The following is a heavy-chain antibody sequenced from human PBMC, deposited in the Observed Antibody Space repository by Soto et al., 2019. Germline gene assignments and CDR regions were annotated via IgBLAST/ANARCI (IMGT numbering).Heavy chain of an antibody. J-gene: IGHJ3*02. Sequence: QLHLVQSGAVVKKPGASVTVSCSASGYPVTAYYMHWVRQAPGRGLEWMGGINPATGAAKYTQTIQGRVSMTRAPCKGKRFIELSALTSEDTAVFYCARGGGVGVAGSAAFDMWGQGTLVTVSS. D-gene: IGHD3-3*01. CDR3: ARGGGVGVAGSAAFDM. CDR1: GYPVTAYY. CDR2: INPATGAA. V-gene: IGHV1-2*02.